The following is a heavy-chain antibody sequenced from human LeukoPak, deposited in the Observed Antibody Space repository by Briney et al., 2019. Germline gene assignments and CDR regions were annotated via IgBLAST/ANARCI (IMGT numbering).Heavy chain of an antibody. J-gene: IGHJ6*02. D-gene: IGHD4-11*01. Sequence: PSETLSLTCTVSDGSIRSHYWSWIRQPPGKGLEWIGYIYNSGSTNYNPSLKSRVTISVDTSNNQFSLRLSSVTAADTAVYYCAKAPGYSNYRRYGMDVWGQGTTVTVSS. CDR1: DGSIRSHY. CDR3: AKAPGYSNYRRYGMDV. CDR2: IYNSGST. V-gene: IGHV4-59*08.